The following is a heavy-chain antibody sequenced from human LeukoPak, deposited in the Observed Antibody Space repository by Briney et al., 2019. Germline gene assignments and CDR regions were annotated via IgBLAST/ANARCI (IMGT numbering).Heavy chain of an antibody. D-gene: IGHD6-13*01. CDR1: GYTFTSYY. CDR3: ARDGDSSSWYRNWFDP. Sequence: ASVKVSCKASGYTFTSYYMHWVRQAPGQGLEWMGIINPSGGSTSYAQKFQGRATMTRDTSTSTVYMELSSLRSEDTAVYYCARDGDSSSWYRNWFDPWGQGTLVTVSS. J-gene: IGHJ5*02. CDR2: INPSGGST. V-gene: IGHV1-46*01.